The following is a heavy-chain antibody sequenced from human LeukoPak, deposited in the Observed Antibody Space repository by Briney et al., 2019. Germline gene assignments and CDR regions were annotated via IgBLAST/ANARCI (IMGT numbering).Heavy chain of an antibody. CDR3: TTQYCTNGVCYQGY. CDR2: ISYDGSNK. J-gene: IGHJ4*02. D-gene: IGHD2-8*01. Sequence: GGSLRLSCAASGFTFSSYGMHWVRQAPGKGLEWVAVISYDGSNKYYADSVKGRFTISRDNSKNTLYLQMNSLRAEDTAVYYCTTQYCTNGVCYQGYWGQGTLVTVSS. CDR1: GFTFSSYG. V-gene: IGHV3-30*03.